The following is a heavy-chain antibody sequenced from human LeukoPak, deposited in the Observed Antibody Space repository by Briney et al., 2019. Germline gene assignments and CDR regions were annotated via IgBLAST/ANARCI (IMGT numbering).Heavy chain of an antibody. V-gene: IGHV4-59*08. CDR1: GGSISSYY. CDR2: IYYSGST. D-gene: IGHD3-22*01. Sequence: SETLSLTCTVSGGSISSYYWSWIRQPPGKGLEWIGYIYYSGSTNYNPSLKSRVTISVDTSKNQFSLKLSSVTAADTAVYYCAASHLPTYYYDSSGYYLDYWGQGTLVTVSS. J-gene: IGHJ4*02. CDR3: AASHLPTYYYDSSGYYLDY.